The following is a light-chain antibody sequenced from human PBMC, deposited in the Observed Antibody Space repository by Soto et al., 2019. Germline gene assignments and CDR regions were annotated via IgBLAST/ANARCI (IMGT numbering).Light chain of an antibody. Sequence: EIVLTQSPATLSLSPGECPTLSCRTRRSVSSSLAWFQHKPGQAPRLLIYDASNRATGIPARFSGRGSGTDFTLTISILEAEDSAVYFCQQRSNWPRTFGQGTKLEI. V-gene: IGKV3-11*01. CDR2: DAS. CDR3: QQRSNWPRT. J-gene: IGKJ2*01. CDR1: RSVSSS.